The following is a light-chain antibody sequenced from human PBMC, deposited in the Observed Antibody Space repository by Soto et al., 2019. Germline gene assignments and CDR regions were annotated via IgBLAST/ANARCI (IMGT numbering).Light chain of an antibody. V-gene: IGKV1-5*03. CDR3: QHYNTYQWT. CDR2: KAS. CDR1: QSINTW. Sequence: DVQLTQSPSTLSASVGDRFAVTCRASQSINTWLAWYQQKPGKAPKLLIYKASNLESGVAPRFSGSGSGTEFTLTISSLQPDDFATYYCQHYNTYQWTFGQGTKVDIK. J-gene: IGKJ1*01.